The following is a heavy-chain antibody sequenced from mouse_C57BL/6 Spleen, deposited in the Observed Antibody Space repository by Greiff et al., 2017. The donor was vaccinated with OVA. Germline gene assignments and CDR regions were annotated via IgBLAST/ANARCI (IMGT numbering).Heavy chain of an antibody. V-gene: IGHV1-54*01. D-gene: IGHD1-1*01. CDR3: ARSPYYGSSYGYYFDY. CDR1: GYAFTNYL. J-gene: IGHJ2*01. Sequence: VQLQQSGAELVRPGTSVKVSCKASGYAFTNYLIEWVKQRPGQGLEWIGVINPGSGGTNYNEKFKGKATLTADKSSSTAYMQLSSLTSEDSAVYVCARSPYYGSSYGYYFDYWGQGTTLTVSS. CDR2: INPGSGGT.